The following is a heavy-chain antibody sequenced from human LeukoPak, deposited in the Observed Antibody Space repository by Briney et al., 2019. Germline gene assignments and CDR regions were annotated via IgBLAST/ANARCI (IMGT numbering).Heavy chain of an antibody. CDR3: ARDSGSYYVAFDI. CDR1: GFTFSSYS. D-gene: IGHD1-26*01. Sequence: GGSLRLSCAASGFTFSSYSMNWVRQAPGKGLEWVSSISSSSSYIYYADSVKGRFTISRDNAKNSLYLQTNSLRAEDTAVYYCARDSGSYYVAFDIWGQGTMVTVSS. CDR2: ISSSSSYI. V-gene: IGHV3-21*01. J-gene: IGHJ3*02.